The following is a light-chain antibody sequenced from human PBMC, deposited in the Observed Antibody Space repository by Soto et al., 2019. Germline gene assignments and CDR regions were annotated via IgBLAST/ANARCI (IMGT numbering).Light chain of an antibody. Sequence: EIVLTQSPATLSLSPGERATLSCRASQSVSSYLAWYQQKPGQAPRLLIYDASNRATGIPARFSGRGSGTDFTLTISSLEPEDFAVYYCQQRSNWQITFGQGTRLEIK. CDR1: QSVSSY. J-gene: IGKJ5*01. V-gene: IGKV3-11*01. CDR3: QQRSNWQIT. CDR2: DAS.